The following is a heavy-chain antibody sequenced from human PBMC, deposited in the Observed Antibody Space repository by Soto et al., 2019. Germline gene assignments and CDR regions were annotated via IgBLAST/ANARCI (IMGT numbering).Heavy chain of an antibody. J-gene: IGHJ6*02. CDR1: GGTFSSYA. V-gene: IGHV1-69*13. CDR2: IIPIFGTA. CDR3: ARGRHPSYYYYYGMDV. Sequence: SVKVSCKASGGTFSSYAISWVRQAPGQGLEWMGGIIPIFGTANYAQKFQGRVTITADESTSTAYMELSSLRSEDTSVYYCARGRHPSYYYYYGMDVCGQGTRVTVSS.